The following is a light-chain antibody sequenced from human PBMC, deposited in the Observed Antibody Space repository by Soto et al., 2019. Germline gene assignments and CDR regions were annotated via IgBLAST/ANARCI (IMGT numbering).Light chain of an antibody. CDR1: SGHSSYA. CDR3: ATRDNSLSRWV. Sequence: QLVLTQSPSASASLGASVKLTCTLSSGHSSYAIAWHQKQPGKGPRYLMDLNNDGSHTKGDGIPDRFSGSSSGADRYLIISSLQSEDEADYYCATRDNSLSRWVFGGGTKVTVL. J-gene: IGLJ3*02. CDR2: LNNDGSH. V-gene: IGLV4-69*01.